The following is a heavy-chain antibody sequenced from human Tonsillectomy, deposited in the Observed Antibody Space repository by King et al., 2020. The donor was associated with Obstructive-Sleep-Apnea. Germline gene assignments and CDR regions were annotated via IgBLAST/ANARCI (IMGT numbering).Heavy chain of an antibody. V-gene: IGHV4-59*01. D-gene: IGHD3-10*01. J-gene: IGHJ4*02. CDR3: ARGTYYYGSGSYYENYFDY. Sequence: VQLQESGPGLVKPSETLSLTCTVSGGSISSYYWSWIRQPPGKGLEWIGYIYYSGSTNYNPSLKSRVTISVDTSKNQFSLKLSSVTAADTAVYYCARGTYYYGSGSYYENYFDYWGQGTLVTVSS. CDR2: IYYSGST. CDR1: GGSISSYY.